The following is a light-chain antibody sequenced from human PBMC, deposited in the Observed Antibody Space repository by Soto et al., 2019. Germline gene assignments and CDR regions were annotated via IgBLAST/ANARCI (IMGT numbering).Light chain of an antibody. Sequence: DIQLTQSPSFLSASVGDRVTITCRASQGLNSYFAWYQQKPGKAPKLLLYATSTLQSVFPSRFSGSGSGAEFTHTITSLQPEDIAASYCQQLNSYPVTFGGGTKVEIK. CDR1: QGLNSY. CDR3: QQLNSYPVT. J-gene: IGKJ4*01. V-gene: IGKV1-9*01. CDR2: ATS.